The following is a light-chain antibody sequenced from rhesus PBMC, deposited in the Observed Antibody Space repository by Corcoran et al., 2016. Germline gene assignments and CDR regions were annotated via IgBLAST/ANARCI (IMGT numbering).Light chain of an antibody. CDR3: QHYSSSPYS. V-gene: IGKV1-22*01. Sequence: DIQMTQSPSSLSASVGDTVTITCRASQSISSWLAWYPQKPGKAPKLMLYKASSLQSGVPSRFRGSGAGTDFTLTISSLQSEDFATYYCQHYSSSPYSFGQGTKVEIK. J-gene: IGKJ2*01. CDR1: QSISSW. CDR2: KAS.